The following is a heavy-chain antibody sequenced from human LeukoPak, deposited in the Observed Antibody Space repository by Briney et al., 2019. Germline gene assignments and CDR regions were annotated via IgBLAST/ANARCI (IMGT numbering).Heavy chain of an antibody. V-gene: IGHV3-7*01. J-gene: IGHJ3*02. D-gene: IGHD3-3*01. CDR1: GFTFSRYW. CDR3: ARDLFLEWPPGRAFDI. CDR2: IKQDGSEK. Sequence: PGGPLRLSCAASGFTFSRYWMSWVRQAPGKGLEWVANIKQDGSEKYYVDSVKGRFTISRDNAKNSLYLQMNSLRAEDTAVYYCARDLFLEWPPGRAFDIWGQGTMVTVSS.